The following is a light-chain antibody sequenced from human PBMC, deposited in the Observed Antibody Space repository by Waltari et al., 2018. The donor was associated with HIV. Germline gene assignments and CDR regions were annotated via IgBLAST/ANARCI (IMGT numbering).Light chain of an antibody. J-gene: IGLJ3*02. CDR3: CSYGGGYTWL. CDR1: NSDIGGYNH. V-gene: IGLV2-11*01. Sequence: HSALTQPRSVSRSPGQAATISRNGTNSDIGGYNHCSWYQVHSDKVPQGLIYDVTKRPSGVPARISGSKSGNTASLTISGLQAEDEADYYCCSYGGGYTWLFGGGT. CDR2: DVT.